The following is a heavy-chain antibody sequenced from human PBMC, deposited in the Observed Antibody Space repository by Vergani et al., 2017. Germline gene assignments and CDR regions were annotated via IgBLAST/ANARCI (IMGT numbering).Heavy chain of an antibody. Sequence: EVQLLESGGGLVQPGGSLRLSCAASGFTFSSSAMSWVRQAQGKGLEWVSVIYSGGSSTYYADSVKGQFTISRDNSKNTLYLQMNSLRAEDTAVYYCAKDRDIVVVPAKDYMDVWGKGTTVTVSS. CDR3: AKDRDIVVVPAKDYMDV. J-gene: IGHJ6*03. CDR2: IYSGGSST. V-gene: IGHV3-23*03. CDR1: GFTFSSSA. D-gene: IGHD2-2*01.